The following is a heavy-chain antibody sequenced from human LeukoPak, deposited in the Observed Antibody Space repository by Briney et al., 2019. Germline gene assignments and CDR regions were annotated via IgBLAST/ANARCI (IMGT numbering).Heavy chain of an antibody. D-gene: IGHD2-2*01. CDR3: AKVRLLSSDAFDI. CDR2: ISYEGSSK. CDR1: GFTFSIYA. J-gene: IGHJ3*02. Sequence: GRSLRLSCAASGFTFSIYAMHWVRQAPGKGLEWVAAISYEGSSKYYADSVKGRFTISRDNSKNTLYLQMNSLRAGDTAVYYCAKVRLLSSDAFDIWGQGTMVTVSS. V-gene: IGHV3-30-3*01.